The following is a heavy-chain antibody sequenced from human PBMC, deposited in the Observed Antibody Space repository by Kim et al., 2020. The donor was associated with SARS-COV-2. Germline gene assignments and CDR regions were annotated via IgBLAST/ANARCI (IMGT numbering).Heavy chain of an antibody. CDR2: INHSGST. J-gene: IGHJ5*02. V-gene: IGHV4-34*01. CDR3: ARGGQPHRYDYGSGSYYNPPFDP. CDR1: GGSFSGYY. D-gene: IGHD3-10*01. Sequence: SETLSLTCAVYGGSFSGYYWSWIRQPPGKGLEWIGEINHSGSTNYNPSLKSRVTISVDTSKNQFSLKLSSVTAADTAVYYCARGGQPHRYDYGSGSYYNPPFDPWGQGTLVTVSS.